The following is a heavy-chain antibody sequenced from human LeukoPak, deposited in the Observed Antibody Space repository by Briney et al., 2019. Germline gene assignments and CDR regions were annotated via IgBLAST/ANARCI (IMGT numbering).Heavy chain of an antibody. CDR3: ARDPRYSSGWYDY. V-gene: IGHV4-39*07. Sequence: SETLSLTCTVSGGSISSSSYYWGWIRQPPGKGLEWIGSIYYSGSTYYNPSLKSRVTISVDTSKNQFSLKLSSVTAADTAVYYCARDPRYSSGWYDYWGQGTLVTVSS. CDR2: IYYSGST. D-gene: IGHD6-19*01. J-gene: IGHJ4*02. CDR1: GGSISSSSYY.